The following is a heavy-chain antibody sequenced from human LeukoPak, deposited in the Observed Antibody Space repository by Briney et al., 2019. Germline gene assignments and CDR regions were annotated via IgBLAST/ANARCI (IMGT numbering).Heavy chain of an antibody. CDR3: AKGPPVTVGEENYAFDI. D-gene: IGHD5-24*01. CDR2: LSGSGDHT. J-gene: IGHJ3*02. V-gene: IGHV3-23*01. Sequence: GGSLRLSCAASGFTLSSFPMSWVRQAPGKGLEWVSALSGSGDHTYYADSVKDRLTSSRDNSKNTLYLQMNSLSAEDTAVYNCAKGPPVTVGEENYAFDIWGQGTMVTVSS. CDR1: GFTLSSFP.